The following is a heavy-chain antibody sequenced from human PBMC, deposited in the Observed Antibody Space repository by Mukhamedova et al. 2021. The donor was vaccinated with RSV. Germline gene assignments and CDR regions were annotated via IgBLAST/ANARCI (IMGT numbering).Heavy chain of an antibody. J-gene: IGHJ5*02. D-gene: IGHD1/OR15-1a*01. V-gene: IGHV1-8*01. Sequence: QWYQRRVTMTRDTSISTFYMELSSLRSEDTAVYYCARDGGLTGTGWFDPWGQGTLVTVSS. CDR3: ARDGGLTGTGWFDP.